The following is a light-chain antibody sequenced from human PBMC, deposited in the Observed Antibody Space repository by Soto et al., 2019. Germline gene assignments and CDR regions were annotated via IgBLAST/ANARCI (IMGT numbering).Light chain of an antibody. CDR2: DVS. CDR3: SSYTGSSTYVV. V-gene: IGLV2-14*01. J-gene: IGLJ2*01. Sequence: QSVLTQPASVSGSPGQSITISCTGTSSDVGGYNYVSWYQQHPGKAPKLLIYDVSNRPSGVSNRFSGSKSANTASLTISGLQAEDAADYYCSSYTGSSTYVVFGGGTQLAVL. CDR1: SSDVGGYNY.